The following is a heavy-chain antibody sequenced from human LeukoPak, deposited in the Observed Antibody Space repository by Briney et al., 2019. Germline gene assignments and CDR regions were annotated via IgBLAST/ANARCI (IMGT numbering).Heavy chain of an antibody. CDR2: IYYSGST. CDR1: GGSISSYC. D-gene: IGHD4-11*01. J-gene: IGHJ4*02. CDR3: ARGHDYSKRHYFDY. Sequence: PSETLSLTCTVSGGSISSYCWSWIRQPPGKGLEWVGYIYYSGSTNYNPSLKSRVTIPVDTSKNQFSLKLSAVTAADTAVYYWARGHDYSKRHYFDYWGQGTLVTVSS. V-gene: IGHV4-59*01.